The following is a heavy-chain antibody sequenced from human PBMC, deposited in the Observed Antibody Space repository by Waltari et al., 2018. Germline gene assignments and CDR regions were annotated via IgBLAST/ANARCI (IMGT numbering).Heavy chain of an antibody. CDR3: ARDYCDRTNCHGMDV. CDR2: ISYNERNI. Sequence: QVQLVESEGGVVQPGRSLRLSCAASEVTFSSSAMHWVRQAAGKGLECVAVISYNERNIYYVDSVKGRFTISRDNSQKMLYLQMNSLRAEDTAVYYCARDYCDRTNCHGMDVWGRGTTVTVSS. D-gene: IGHD3-22*01. V-gene: IGHV3-30*04. CDR1: EVTFSSSA. J-gene: IGHJ6*02.